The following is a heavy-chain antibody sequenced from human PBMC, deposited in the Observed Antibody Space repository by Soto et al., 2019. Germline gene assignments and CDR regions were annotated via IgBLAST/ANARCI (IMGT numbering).Heavy chain of an antibody. D-gene: IGHD5-12*01. CDR2: IYHSGSA. Sequence: SSETLSLTCTVSGASISSSGYYWVWVRQPPGKDLEWIGSIYHSGSAYYKPSLQSRVTILVDTSKNQFSLMVTSVTAADTAVYYCASLHSGYAFDLDYWGQGSLVTVSS. CDR1: GASISSSGYY. V-gene: IGHV4-39*01. J-gene: IGHJ4*02. CDR3: ASLHSGYAFDLDY.